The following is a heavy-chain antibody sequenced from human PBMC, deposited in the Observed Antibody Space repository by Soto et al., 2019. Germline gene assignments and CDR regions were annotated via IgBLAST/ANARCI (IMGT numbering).Heavy chain of an antibody. J-gene: IGHJ4*02. CDR2: ISGSGGST. V-gene: IGHV3-23*01. Sequence: GGSLRLSCAASGFTFSSYAMSWVRQAPGKGLEWVSAISGSGGSTYYADSVKGRFTISGDNSKNTLYLQMNSLRAEDTAVYYCAKAHHLRFLEWSPVYDYWGQGTLVTVSS. CDR1: GFTFSSYA. CDR3: AKAHHLRFLEWSPVYDY. D-gene: IGHD3-3*01.